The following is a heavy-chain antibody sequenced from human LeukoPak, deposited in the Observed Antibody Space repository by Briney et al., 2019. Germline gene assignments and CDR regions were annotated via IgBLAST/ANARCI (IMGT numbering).Heavy chain of an antibody. CDR3: ASHSSGWYREAFDI. J-gene: IGHJ3*02. CDR1: GSSISSYY. D-gene: IGHD6-19*01. Sequence: KPSATLSLTCTVSGSSISSYYWSWIRQPAGKGLEWIGRIYTSGSTNYNPSLKSRVTMSVDTSKNQFSLKLSSVTAADTAVYYCASHSSGWYREAFDIWGQGTMVTVSS. CDR2: IYTSGST. V-gene: IGHV4-4*07.